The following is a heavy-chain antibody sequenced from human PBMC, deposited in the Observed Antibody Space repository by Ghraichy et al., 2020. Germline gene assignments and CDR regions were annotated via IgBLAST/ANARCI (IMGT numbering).Heavy chain of an antibody. CDR1: GGSISSGDYY. CDR2: IYYSGST. J-gene: IGHJ4*02. D-gene: IGHD2-8*02. V-gene: IGHV4-30-4*01. CDR3: ARGGDLLGYWGTRSEDYFDY. Sequence: SQTLSLTCTVSGGSISSGDYYWSWIRQPPGKGLEWIGYIYYSGSTYYNPSLKSRVTISVDTSKNQFSLKLSSVTAADTAVYYCARGGDLLGYWGTRSEDYFDYWGQGTLVTVSS.